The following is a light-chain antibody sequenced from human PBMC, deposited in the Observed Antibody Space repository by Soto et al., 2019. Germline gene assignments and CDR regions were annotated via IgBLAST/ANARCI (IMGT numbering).Light chain of an antibody. CDR3: QHGSDWPPFT. J-gene: IGKJ5*01. CDR1: QSVNSN. Sequence: EIVLTQSPASLSVSPGERATLSCRASQSVNSNLAWYQHKPGQAPRLLIYGASNRATGIPARFSGSGSGTDFTLTVSSLEPEDFAVYYCQHGSDWPPFTFGQGTRLE. V-gene: IGKV3-11*01. CDR2: GAS.